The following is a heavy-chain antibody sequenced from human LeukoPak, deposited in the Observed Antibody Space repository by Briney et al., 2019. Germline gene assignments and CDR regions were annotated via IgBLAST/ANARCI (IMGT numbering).Heavy chain of an antibody. V-gene: IGHV4-59*01. CDR3: AREVHYYGSGTYFFWFDP. Sequence: ETLSLTCTVSGGSISSFYWSWIRQSPGKELEWIGYIYYSGNTKYNPSLKSRITMAVDTSKNQVSLKLTSVTAADTAIYYCAREVHYYGSGTYFFWFDPWGQGTLVTVSS. CDR1: GGSISSFY. CDR2: IYYSGNT. J-gene: IGHJ5*02. D-gene: IGHD3-10*01.